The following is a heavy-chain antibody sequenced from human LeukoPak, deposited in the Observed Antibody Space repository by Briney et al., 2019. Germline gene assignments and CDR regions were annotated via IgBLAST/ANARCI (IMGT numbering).Heavy chain of an antibody. Sequence: GGSLRLSCAASGFTFSSYSMNWVRQAPGKGLEWVSSISSSSSYIYYADSVKGRFTISGDNAKNSLYLQMNSLRAEDTAVYYCARSHQVSGSFDYWGQGTLVTVSS. CDR1: GFTFSSYS. J-gene: IGHJ4*02. CDR3: ARSHQVSGSFDY. V-gene: IGHV3-21*01. D-gene: IGHD3-22*01. CDR2: ISSSSSYI.